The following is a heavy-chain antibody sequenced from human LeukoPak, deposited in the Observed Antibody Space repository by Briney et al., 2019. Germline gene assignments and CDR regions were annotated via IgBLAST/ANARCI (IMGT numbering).Heavy chain of an antibody. CDR3: ARVPNQYCTSRCYYTDFDI. D-gene: IGHD2/OR15-2a*01. V-gene: IGHV1-18*01. Sequence: ASVKVSCKASGYTFASYGISWVRQAPGQGLEWMGWISGFNGNTNHTHNLQDRVTMTTAKSTSTAYMELRSLRSDDTAVYFCARVPNQYCTSRCYYTDFDIWGQGTMVTVSS. J-gene: IGHJ3*02. CDR2: ISGFNGNT. CDR1: GYTFASYG.